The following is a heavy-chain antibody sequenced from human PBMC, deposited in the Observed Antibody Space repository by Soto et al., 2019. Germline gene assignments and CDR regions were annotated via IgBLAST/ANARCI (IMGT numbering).Heavy chain of an antibody. Sequence: VGSLRLSCTASGFSVNDNYMAWVRQAPGKSPEWVAVIFTRGTAHYADSVTGRFTFSRDNSKRTLNLQLNNLRVEDTAVYYCTKLWGYYFESWGQGTLVTVSS. V-gene: IGHV3-53*01. CDR2: IFTRGTA. J-gene: IGHJ4*02. CDR3: TKLWGYYFES. CDR1: GFSVNDNY. D-gene: IGHD3-22*01.